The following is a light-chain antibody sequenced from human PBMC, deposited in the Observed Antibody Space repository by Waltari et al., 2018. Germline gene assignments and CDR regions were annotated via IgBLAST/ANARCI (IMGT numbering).Light chain of an antibody. CDR2: KDT. J-gene: IGLJ3*02. V-gene: IGLV3-27*01. CDR3: YSAADNTWV. Sequence: SYELTQPPSVSVSPGQTARITRSGDALPKDGAQWYQQKPGQVPVLVMYKDTERPSGIPERFSGSTSGTTVTLTISGAQVEDEADYHCYSAADNTWVFGGGTKLTVL. CDR1: ALPKDG.